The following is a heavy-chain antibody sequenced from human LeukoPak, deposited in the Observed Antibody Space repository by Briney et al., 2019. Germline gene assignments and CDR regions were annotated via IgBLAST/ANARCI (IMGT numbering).Heavy chain of an antibody. CDR2: IKQDGSEK. J-gene: IGHJ5*02. CDR1: GFTFNRYG. V-gene: IGHV3-7*03. CDR3: ARESGEFGLGYQLDP. D-gene: IGHD2-2*01. Sequence: GGSLRLSCAASGFTFNRYGMSWVRPAPGKGLEWAANIKQDGSEKYYVDSVKGRFTISRDNAKNSVYLQMNSLRAEDAAVYYCARESGEFGLGYQLDPWGQGTLVSVSS.